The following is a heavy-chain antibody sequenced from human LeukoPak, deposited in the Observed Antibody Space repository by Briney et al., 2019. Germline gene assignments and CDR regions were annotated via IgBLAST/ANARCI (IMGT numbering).Heavy chain of an antibody. CDR3: ARLCSESWFGELSFDY. Sequence: PSETLSLTCTVSGGSISSSSYYWGWIRQPPGKGLEWIGSIYYSGSTYYNPSLKSRVTISVDTSKNQFSLKLSSVTAADTAVYYGARLCSESWFGELSFDYWGQGTLVTVSS. J-gene: IGHJ4*02. D-gene: IGHD3-10*01. CDR1: GGSISSSSYY. CDR2: IYYSGST. V-gene: IGHV4-39*01.